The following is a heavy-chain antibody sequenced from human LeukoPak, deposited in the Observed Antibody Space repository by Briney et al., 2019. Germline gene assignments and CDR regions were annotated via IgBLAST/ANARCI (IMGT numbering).Heavy chain of an antibody. V-gene: IGHV4-59*01. D-gene: IGHD3-3*01. Sequence: SETLSLTCTVSGGSISSYYWSWIRQPPGKGLEWIGYIYYSGSTNYNPSLKSRVTISVDTPKNQFSLKLSSVTAADTAVYYCARDDTIFGVVNPRNNAFDIWGQGTMVTVSS. J-gene: IGHJ3*02. CDR2: IYYSGST. CDR1: GGSISSYY. CDR3: ARDDTIFGVVNPRNNAFDI.